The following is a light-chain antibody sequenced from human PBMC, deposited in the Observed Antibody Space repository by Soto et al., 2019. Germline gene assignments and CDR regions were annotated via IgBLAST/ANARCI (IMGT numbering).Light chain of an antibody. CDR2: AAS. J-gene: IGKJ1*01. V-gene: IGKV3-15*01. Sequence: EIVRTQSPRTLSASLGERFTLSCRASQSVSSDLAWYQQTPGHAPRLLVYAASTRATSIPARFSGSGSGTEFTLTISSLQSEDFAQYHCQLYNNWPQTFGQGTRVDIK. CDR1: QSVSSD. CDR3: QLYNNWPQT.